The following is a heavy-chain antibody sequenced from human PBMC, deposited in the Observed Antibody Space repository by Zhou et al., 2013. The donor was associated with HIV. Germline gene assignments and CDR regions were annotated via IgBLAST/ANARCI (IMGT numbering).Heavy chain of an antibody. D-gene: IGHD1-26*01. Sequence: QVQLMQSGTEVKKPGASVRVSCRASGGTFSADALNWVRQAPGQGLEWMGGIIPIFGTPNYAQKFRGRVTITTDGSTSTAYMQLSSLRSEDTAVYYCARRSGRYFDIWGLGILVTVSS. J-gene: IGHJ2*01. CDR3: ARRSGRYFDI. V-gene: IGHV1-69*01. CDR2: IIPIFGTP. CDR1: GGTFSADA.